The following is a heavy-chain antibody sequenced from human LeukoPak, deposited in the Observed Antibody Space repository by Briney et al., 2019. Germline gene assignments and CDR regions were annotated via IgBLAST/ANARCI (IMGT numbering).Heavy chain of an antibody. D-gene: IGHD5-24*01. CDR3: AREERDGYNYYWYFDL. J-gene: IGHJ2*01. Sequence: GGSLRLSCEVSGFTSSTYTMNWVREAPGKGLEWVSSISSSSIYIYYADSVKGRFTISRDNAKNSLYLQISSLRAEDTAMYYCAREERDGYNYYWYFDLWGRGTLVTVSS. V-gene: IGHV3-21*01. CDR2: ISSSSIYI. CDR1: GFTSSTYT.